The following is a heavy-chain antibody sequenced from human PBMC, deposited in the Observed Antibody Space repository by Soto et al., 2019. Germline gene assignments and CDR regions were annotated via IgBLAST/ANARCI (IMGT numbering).Heavy chain of an antibody. CDR3: ERDKHYYDSSGYWGAVFDI. CDR1: GFTFGDYD. J-gene: IGHJ3*02. CDR2: ISSGSSYT. Sequence: GGSLRLSCAASGFTFGDYDMTWIRQAPGKGLEGVSYISSGSSYTNYADSVKGRFTISRDNAKKSLYLQMNSLRAEDTAVYYCERDKHYYDSSGYWGAVFDIWGQGTMVTVSS. V-gene: IGHV3-11*06. D-gene: IGHD3-22*01.